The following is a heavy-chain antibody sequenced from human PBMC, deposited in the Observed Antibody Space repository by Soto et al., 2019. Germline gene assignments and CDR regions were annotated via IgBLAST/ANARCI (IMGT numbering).Heavy chain of an antibody. CDR3: ARMAAAGPAAGFYYYGMDV. V-gene: IGHV5-51*01. Sequence: HGESLKISCKGSGYSFASYWIGWVRQMPGKGLEWMGIIYPGDSDTRYSPSFQGQVTISVDKSISTAYLQWSSLKASDTAMYYCARMAAAGPAAGFYYYGMDVWGQGTTVTVSS. J-gene: IGHJ6*02. D-gene: IGHD6-13*01. CDR1: GYSFASYW. CDR2: IYPGDSDT.